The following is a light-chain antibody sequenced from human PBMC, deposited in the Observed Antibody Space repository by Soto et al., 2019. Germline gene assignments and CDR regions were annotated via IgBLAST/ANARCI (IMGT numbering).Light chain of an antibody. CDR2: DAS. J-gene: IGKJ5*01. V-gene: IGKV3-11*01. CDR3: QQRSNWPPIT. CDR1: QSVSSY. Sequence: EMVLTQSPATLSLSPGERATLSCRASQSVSSYLAWYQQKPGQAPRLLIYDASNRATSIPARFSGSGSGSDFTHTISSLEPEDFAVYYCQQRSNWPPITFGQGTRLEIK.